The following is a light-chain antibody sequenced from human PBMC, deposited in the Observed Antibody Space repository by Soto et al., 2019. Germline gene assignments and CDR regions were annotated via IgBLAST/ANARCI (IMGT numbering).Light chain of an antibody. J-gene: IGKJ5*01. CDR3: QQRKNWPPIT. CDR2: DSS. CDR1: QKVDKF. Sequence: EIELTQSPATLSLSPGETAALTCKASQKVDKFLAWYQKRTGQPPRLLICDSSNRATGVPVRFSGSGSWTVLTLTIGILENEDSAAYYCQQRKNWPPITFGQGTRLDIK. V-gene: IGKV3-11*01.